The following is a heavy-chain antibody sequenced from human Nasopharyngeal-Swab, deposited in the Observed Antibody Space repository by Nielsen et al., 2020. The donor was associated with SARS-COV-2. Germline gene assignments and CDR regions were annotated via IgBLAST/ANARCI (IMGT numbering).Heavy chain of an antibody. Sequence: GESLKISCAASGFTFSSYGMHWVRQAPGKGLEWVAVISYDGSNKYYADSVKGRFTISRDNSKSTLYLQMNSLRAEDTAVHYCAKDGTSVKELWFGELYLNWFDPWGQGTLVTVSS. J-gene: IGHJ5*02. D-gene: IGHD3-10*01. CDR2: ISYDGSNK. CDR3: AKDGTSVKELWFGELYLNWFDP. V-gene: IGHV3-30*18. CDR1: GFTFSSYG.